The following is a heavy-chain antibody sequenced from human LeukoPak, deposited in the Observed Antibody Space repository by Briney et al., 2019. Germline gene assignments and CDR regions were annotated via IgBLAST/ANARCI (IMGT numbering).Heavy chain of an antibody. CDR1: GGSISGYY. Sequence: SETLSLTCSVFGGSISGYYWSWIRQPPGKGLEWIGYIYYSGSTNYNPSLKSRVTISVDTSKNQFSLKLSSVTAASTAVYYCARHPGPGSNAFDIWGQGTMVTVSS. CDR2: IYYSGST. V-gene: IGHV4-59*01. CDR3: ARHPGPGSNAFDI. D-gene: IGHD3-10*01. J-gene: IGHJ3*02.